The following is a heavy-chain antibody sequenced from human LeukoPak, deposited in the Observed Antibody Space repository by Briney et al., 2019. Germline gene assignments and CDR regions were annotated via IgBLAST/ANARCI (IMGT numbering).Heavy chain of an antibody. Sequence: SETLSLTCTVSGGSMSIYYWSGIRQPPGKGLEWLGYIYYSGSTNYNPSLKSRVAISVDTSNNQFSLRLSSVTAADTAVYYCARDPFGSNAFAIWGQGTVVAVSS. D-gene: IGHD3-10*01. V-gene: IGHV4-59*01. CDR2: IYYSGST. J-gene: IGHJ3*02. CDR3: ARDPFGSNAFAI. CDR1: GGSMSIYY.